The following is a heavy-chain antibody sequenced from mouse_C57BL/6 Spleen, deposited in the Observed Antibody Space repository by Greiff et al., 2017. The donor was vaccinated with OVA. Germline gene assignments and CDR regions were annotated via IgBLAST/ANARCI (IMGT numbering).Heavy chain of an antibody. CDR1: GYTFTDYE. J-gene: IGHJ1*03. D-gene: IGHD1-1*01. Sequence: VQLQQSGAELVRPGASVTLSCKASGYTFTDYEMHWVKQTPVHGLEWIGAIDPETGGTAYNQKFKGKAILTAATSSSTAYMELRSLTSEDSAVYYCTRSTTVVASYWYFDDWGTGTTVTVSS. CDR2: IDPETGGT. V-gene: IGHV1-15*01. CDR3: TRSTTVVASYWYFDD.